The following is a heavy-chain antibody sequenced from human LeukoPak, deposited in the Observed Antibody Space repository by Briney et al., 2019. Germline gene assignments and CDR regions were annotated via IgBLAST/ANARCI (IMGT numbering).Heavy chain of an antibody. D-gene: IGHD2-15*01. V-gene: IGHV1-18*01. CDR1: AYTFTSYG. Sequence: ASVKVSCKASAYTFTSYGISCVRQAPGQGLEWMGWISAYNGNTNYAQKLQGRVTMTTDTSTSTAYMELRSLRSDDTAVYYCAREAGCSGGSCYSTINDYWGQGTLVTVSS. J-gene: IGHJ4*02. CDR3: AREAGCSGGSCYSTINDY. CDR2: ISAYNGNT.